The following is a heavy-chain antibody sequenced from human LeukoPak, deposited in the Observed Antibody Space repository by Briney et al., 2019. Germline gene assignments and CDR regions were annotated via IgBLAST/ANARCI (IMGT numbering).Heavy chain of an antibody. CDR2: TYYRSKWYN. V-gene: IGHV6-1*01. Sequence: SQTLSLTCAISGDSVSSNSAAWNWIRQSPSRGLEWLGRTYYRSKWYNDYAVSVKSRMTINPDTSKNQFSLQLNSVTPDDTAVYYCARGLSESSGYYYAFDYWGQGTLVTVSS. J-gene: IGHJ4*02. CDR1: GDSVSSNSAA. CDR3: ARGLSESSGYYYAFDY. D-gene: IGHD3-22*01.